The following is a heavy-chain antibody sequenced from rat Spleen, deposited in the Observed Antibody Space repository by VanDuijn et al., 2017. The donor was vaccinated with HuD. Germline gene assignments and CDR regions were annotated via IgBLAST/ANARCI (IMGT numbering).Heavy chain of an antibody. J-gene: IGHJ2*01. CDR3: ARQGPYYFDY. V-gene: IGHV5S14*01. CDR1: GFTFTNYV. Sequence: EVQLVESDGGFVQPGRSLKLSCVVSGFTFTNYVMAWVRQTPTKGLEWVATITTGGNAYYRDSVKGRFTVSKDNAKSAQYLQMDSLRSEDTATYYCARQGPYYFDYWGQGVMVTVSS. CDR2: ITTGGNA.